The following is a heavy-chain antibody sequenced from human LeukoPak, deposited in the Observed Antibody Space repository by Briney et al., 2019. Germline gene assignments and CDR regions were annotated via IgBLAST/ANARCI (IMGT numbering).Heavy chain of an antibody. D-gene: IGHD5-12*01. J-gene: IGHJ4*02. Sequence: EGSLRLSCAASGFTLETYPMHWVRQAPDKGLEWVALVSLDGTNKHYAGSVKGRFTVSRDNSKNTLYLEMNSLTSEDTAVYYCVRVIGRNGYDFFAYGGQGTLVTVSS. CDR3: VRVIGRNGYDFFAY. V-gene: IGHV3-30-3*01. CDR2: VSLDGTNK. CDR1: GFTLETYP.